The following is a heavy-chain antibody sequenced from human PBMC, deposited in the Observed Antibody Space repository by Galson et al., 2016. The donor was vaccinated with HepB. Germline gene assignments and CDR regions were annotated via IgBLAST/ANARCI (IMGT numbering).Heavy chain of an antibody. D-gene: IGHD4-17*01. CDR3: ARDEGYGDYVYIDY. CDR2: IWHDGNKK. V-gene: IGHV3-33*01. Sequence: SLRLSCAASGFMFRSYGMHWVRRAPGKGLEWVAAIWHDGNKKDYVDSVKGRFTISRDNSKDILYLQMNSLRAEDTATYYCARDEGYGDYVYIDYWGQGTLVTVSS. J-gene: IGHJ4*02. CDR1: GFMFRSYG.